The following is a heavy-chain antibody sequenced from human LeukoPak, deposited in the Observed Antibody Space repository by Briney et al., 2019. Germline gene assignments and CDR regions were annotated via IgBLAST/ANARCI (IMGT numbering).Heavy chain of an antibody. D-gene: IGHD3-16*02. CDR1: GGSFSGYY. J-gene: IGHJ4*02. CDR3: ARERYDYVWGSYRLFDY. CDR2: INHSGST. V-gene: IGHV4-34*01. Sequence: SETLSRTCAVYGGSFSGYYWSWIRQPPGKGLEWIGEINHSGSTNYNPSLKSRVTISVDTSKNQFSLKLSSVTAADTAVYYCARERYDYVWGSYRLFDYWGQGTLVTVSS.